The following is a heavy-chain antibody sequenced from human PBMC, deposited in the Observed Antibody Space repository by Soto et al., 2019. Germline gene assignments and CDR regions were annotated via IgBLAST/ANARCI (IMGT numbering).Heavy chain of an antibody. CDR2: IYYSGST. J-gene: IGHJ4*02. Sequence: DTLSLTCTVSCGSISSSSYYWGWIRQPPGKGLEWIGSIYYSGSTYYNPSLKCRVTISVDTSKNHFPLKLSSVTAADTAVYYCARQRKKDCGDYERIDYWGQGTLVTVSS. V-gene: IGHV4-39*01. CDR1: CGSISSSSYY. D-gene: IGHD4-17*01. CDR3: ARQRKKDCGDYERIDY.